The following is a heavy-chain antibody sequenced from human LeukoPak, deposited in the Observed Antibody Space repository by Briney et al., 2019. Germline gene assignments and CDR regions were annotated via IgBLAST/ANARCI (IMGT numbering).Heavy chain of an antibody. V-gene: IGHV1-46*03. Sequence: GASVKVSCKASGYTFTSYYMHWVRQAPGQGLEWMGIINPSGGSTSYAQKFQGRVTMTRDTSTSTVYMELSSLRSEDTAVYYCARDGAYDFWSGYYSTFDYWGQGTLATVSS. CDR1: GYTFTSYY. J-gene: IGHJ4*02. CDR3: ARDGAYDFWSGYYSTFDY. D-gene: IGHD3-3*01. CDR2: INPSGGST.